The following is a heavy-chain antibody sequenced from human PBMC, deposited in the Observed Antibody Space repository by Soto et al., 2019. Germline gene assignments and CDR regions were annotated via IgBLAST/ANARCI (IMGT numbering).Heavy chain of an antibody. Sequence: SGPTLVNPTQPLTLTCTFSGFSLSTSGVGVGWIRQPPGKALEWLALIYWNDDKRYSPSLKSRLTITKDTSKNQVVLTMTNMDPVDTATYYCAHRDKTHGGYDADFDYWGQGTLVTVSS. V-gene: IGHV2-5*01. CDR3: AHRDKTHGGYDADFDY. J-gene: IGHJ4*02. D-gene: IGHD5-12*01. CDR2: IYWNDDK. CDR1: GFSLSTSGVG.